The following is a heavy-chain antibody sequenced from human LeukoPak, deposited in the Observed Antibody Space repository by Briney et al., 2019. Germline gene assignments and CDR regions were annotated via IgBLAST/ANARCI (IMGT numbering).Heavy chain of an antibody. D-gene: IGHD3-22*01. J-gene: IGHJ6*02. V-gene: IGHV3-23*01. Sequence: TGGSLRLSCAASGFTFSSYAMSWVRQAPGKGLGWVSAISGSGGSTYYADSVKGRFTISRDNSKNTLYLQMNSLRAEDTAVYYCAKRGYYDSSGYYRYYYYGMDVWGQGTTVTVSS. CDR2: ISGSGGST. CDR3: AKRGYYDSSGYYRYYYYGMDV. CDR1: GFTFSSYA.